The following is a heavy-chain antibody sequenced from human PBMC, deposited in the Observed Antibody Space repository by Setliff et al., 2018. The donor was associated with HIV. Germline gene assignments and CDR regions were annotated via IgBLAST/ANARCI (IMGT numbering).Heavy chain of an antibody. CDR2: IFNDGRT. J-gene: IGHJ4*02. Sequence: SETLSLTCTVYGGFISSSSYYWGWIRQPPGKGLEWIGSIFNDGRTYYNPSLKSRITTPMDTSTNQFSLNLRSVTVADTAVYFCARLGYYNLWSGYWTDFWGQGMLVTVSS. D-gene: IGHD3-3*01. CDR3: ARLGYYNLWSGYWTDF. V-gene: IGHV4-39*01. CDR1: GGFISSSSYY.